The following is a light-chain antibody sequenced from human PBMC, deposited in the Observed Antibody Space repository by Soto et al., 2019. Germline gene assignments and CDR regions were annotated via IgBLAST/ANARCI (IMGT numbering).Light chain of an antibody. V-gene: IGKV3D-20*02. J-gene: IGKJ5*01. CDR2: EAS. CDR3: QQRSTWPPSIT. Sequence: EIVMTQSPATLSVSPGERLTLSCRTGQSLSTRSLAWYQQKPGQAPSLLIYEASTRAPGTPDRFSGSGSGTDFTLTISSLEAEDFAVYYCQQRSTWPPSITFGQGTRLEIK. CDR1: QSLSTRS.